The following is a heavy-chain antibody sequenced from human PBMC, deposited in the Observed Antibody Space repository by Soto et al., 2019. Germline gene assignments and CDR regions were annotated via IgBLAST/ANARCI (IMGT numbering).Heavy chain of an antibody. J-gene: IGHJ3*02. CDR1: GFTFSSYG. CDR2: ISYDGSNK. V-gene: IGHV3-30*03. D-gene: IGHD3-10*01. CDR3: ARRVIGSSRAFDI. Sequence: GGSLRLSCAASGFTFSSYGMHWVRQAPGKGLEWVAVISYDGSNKYYADSVKGRFTISRDNSKNTLYLQMNSLRAEDTAAYYCARRVIGSSRAFDIWGQGTMVTVS.